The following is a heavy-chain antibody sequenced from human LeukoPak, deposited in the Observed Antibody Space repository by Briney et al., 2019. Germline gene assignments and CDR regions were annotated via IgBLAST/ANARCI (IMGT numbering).Heavy chain of an antibody. J-gene: IGHJ4*02. Sequence: PGGSLRLSCAASGFTFSSHLMHWVRQAPGKGLEWVAVISYDGSNKYYADSVKGRFTISRDNSKNTLYLQMNSLRAEDTAVYYCAKEPTYSGSYYWGQGTLVTVSS. CDR1: GFTFSSHL. D-gene: IGHD1-26*01. V-gene: IGHV3-30*18. CDR2: ISYDGSNK. CDR3: AKEPTYSGSYY.